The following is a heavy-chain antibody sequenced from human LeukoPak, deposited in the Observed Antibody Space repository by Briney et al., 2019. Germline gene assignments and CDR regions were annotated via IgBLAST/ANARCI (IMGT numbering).Heavy chain of an antibody. CDR1: GDSVSSNSAA. Sequence: SQTLSLTCAISGDSVSSNSAAWNWIRQSPSRGLEWLGRTYYRSKWYNDYAVSVKSRITINPDTSKNQFSLKLSSVTAADTAVYYCARHGRSLFGYWGQGTLVTVSS. D-gene: IGHD1-26*01. V-gene: IGHV6-1*01. CDR3: ARHGRSLFGY. CDR2: TYYRSKWYN. J-gene: IGHJ4*02.